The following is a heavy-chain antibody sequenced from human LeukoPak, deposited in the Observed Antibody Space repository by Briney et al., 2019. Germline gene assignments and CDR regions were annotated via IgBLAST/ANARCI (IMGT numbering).Heavy chain of an antibody. J-gene: IGHJ4*02. CDR3: ASETGNYYFDF. V-gene: IGHV3-30*03. CDR2: ISYDGRDK. CDR1: GFTFSSSV. D-gene: IGHD1-7*01. Sequence: GGSLRLSCAASGFTFSSSVMHWVRQAPGKGLEWVAAISYDGRDKYFADSVKGRFTISRDNSNNTVDLQVNGLRAEDTAVYYCASETGNYYFDFWGQGTLVTVSS.